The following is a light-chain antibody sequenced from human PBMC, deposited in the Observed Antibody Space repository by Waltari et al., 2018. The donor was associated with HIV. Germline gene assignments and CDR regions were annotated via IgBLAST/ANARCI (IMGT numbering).Light chain of an antibody. J-gene: IGLJ2*01. CDR1: SSNIGAGYN. CDR2: GNS. V-gene: IGLV1-40*01. Sequence: QSVLTQPPSVSGAPGQRVTISCTWSSSNIGAGYNVHWYQQLPGTAPKLLIYGNSNRPSGVPDRFSGSKSGNTASLTISDLQAEDEADYYCCSYASSGTLVVFGGGTRVTVL. CDR3: CSYASSGTLVV.